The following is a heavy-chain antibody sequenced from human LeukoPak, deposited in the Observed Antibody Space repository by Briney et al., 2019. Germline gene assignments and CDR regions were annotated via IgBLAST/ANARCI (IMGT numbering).Heavy chain of an antibody. V-gene: IGHV3-23*01. D-gene: IGHD3-22*01. CDR2: ISGSGGTT. CDR1: EITFNSYP. CDR3: AKNQYYYDSSGYLGY. J-gene: IGHJ4*02. Sequence: GGSLRLSCAASEITFNSYPMSWVRQAPGKGLEWVSGISGSGGTTYYADSVKGRFTIYRDNSKNTLYLQMNSLSAEDTAGYYCAKNQYYYDSSGYLGYWGQGTLVTVSS.